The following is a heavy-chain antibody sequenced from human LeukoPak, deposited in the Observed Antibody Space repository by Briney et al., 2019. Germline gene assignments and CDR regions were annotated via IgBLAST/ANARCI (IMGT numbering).Heavy chain of an antibody. CDR3: AREAYDLNWFDP. J-gene: IGHJ5*02. D-gene: IGHD3-3*01. CDR1: GGSISSGDYY. CDR2: IYYSGST. Sequence: PSETLSLTCTVSGGSISSGDYYWSWIRQPPGKGLEWIGYIYYSGSTNYNPSLKSRVTISVDTSKNQFSLKLSSVTAADTAVYYCAREAYDLNWFDPWGQGTLVTVSS. V-gene: IGHV4-61*08.